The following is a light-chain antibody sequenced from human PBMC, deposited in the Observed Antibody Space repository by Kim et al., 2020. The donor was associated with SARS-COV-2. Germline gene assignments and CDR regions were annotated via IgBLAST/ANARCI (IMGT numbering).Light chain of an antibody. J-gene: IGKJ2*01. CDR2: GTF. Sequence: SPGERVTLSCRASQRVNYNLAWYQQKPGQAPRLLISGTFTRATGIPARFSGSGSGTEFTLTISSLQSEDFGVYYCHQYNAWPPRYTFGQGTKLEI. V-gene: IGKV3-15*01. CDR1: QRVNYN. CDR3: HQYNAWPPRYT.